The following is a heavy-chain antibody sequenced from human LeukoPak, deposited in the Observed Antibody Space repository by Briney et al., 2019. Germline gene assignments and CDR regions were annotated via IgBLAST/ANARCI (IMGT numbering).Heavy chain of an antibody. CDR3: ARDWGTYSSGSHHGFDP. Sequence: SQTLSLTCAISEDSVSSSSAAWNWIRQSPSRGLEWLGRTYYRSKWYHEYAVSVKSRITINPDTSKNQFSLQLNSVTPEDTAVYYCARDWGTYSSGSHHGFDPWGQGTLVTVSS. V-gene: IGHV6-1*01. D-gene: IGHD6-19*01. CDR1: EDSVSSSSAA. CDR2: TYYRSKWYH. J-gene: IGHJ5*02.